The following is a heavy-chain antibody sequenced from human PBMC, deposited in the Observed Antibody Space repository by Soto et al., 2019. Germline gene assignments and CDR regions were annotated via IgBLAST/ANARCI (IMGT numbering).Heavy chain of an antibody. Sequence: QVQLQESGPGLVKPSGTLSLTCAVSRGSISSSNWWSLVRQSPGKGREWMGAMYHTGITNYSPSLKSRVTMSVDKSKNQFSLKLSSVTAADTAVYYCARESYNESNVGYFDLWGRGTLVSVSS. CDR1: RGSISSSNW. CDR2: MYHTGIT. CDR3: ARESYNESNVGYFDL. D-gene: IGHD1-1*01. V-gene: IGHV4-4*02. J-gene: IGHJ2*01.